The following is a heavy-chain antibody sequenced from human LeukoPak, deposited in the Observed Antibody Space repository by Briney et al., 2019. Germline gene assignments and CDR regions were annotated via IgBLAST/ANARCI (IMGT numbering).Heavy chain of an antibody. D-gene: IGHD2-21*01. CDR2: ISWNSGSI. CDR1: GFTFDDYA. J-gene: IGHJ6*03. V-gene: IGHV3-9*01. CDR3: AVVLRVVYMDV. Sequence: PGGSLRLSCAASGFTFDDYAMRWVRQAPGKGLEWVSGISWNSGSIGYADSVKGRFTISRDNAKNSLYLQMNSLRAEDTAVYYCAVVLRVVYMDVWGKGTTVTVSS.